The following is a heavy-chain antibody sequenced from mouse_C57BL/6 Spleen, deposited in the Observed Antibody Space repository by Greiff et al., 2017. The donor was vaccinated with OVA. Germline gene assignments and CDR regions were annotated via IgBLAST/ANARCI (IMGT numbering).Heavy chain of an antibody. CDR3: ARENHYYGSSLRFAY. CDR1: GYAFSSYW. Sequence: QVQLQQSGAELVKPGASVKISCKASGYAFSSYWMNWVKQRPGKGLEWIGQIYPGDGDTNYNGKFKGKATLTADKSSSTAYMQLSSLTSEDSAVYFCARENHYYGSSLRFAYWGQGTLVTVSA. D-gene: IGHD1-1*01. CDR2: IYPGDGDT. V-gene: IGHV1-80*01. J-gene: IGHJ3*01.